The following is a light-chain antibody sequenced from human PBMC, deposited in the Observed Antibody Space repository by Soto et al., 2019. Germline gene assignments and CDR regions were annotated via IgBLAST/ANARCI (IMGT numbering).Light chain of an antibody. J-gene: IGKJ1*01. CDR2: GAS. V-gene: IGKV3-20*01. Sequence: DMVLTRSRGTLSLCPGERATLSCRASQSVSSSYLALYQQKPGQAPRLLIYGASSRATGIPDRFSGSGSGTDFTLTISRLEPEDFAVYYCQQYGSSRWTFGQGTKVDIK. CDR1: QSVSSSY. CDR3: QQYGSSRWT.